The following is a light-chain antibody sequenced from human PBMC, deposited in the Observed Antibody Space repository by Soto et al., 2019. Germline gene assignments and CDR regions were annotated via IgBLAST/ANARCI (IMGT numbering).Light chain of an antibody. J-gene: IGKJ1*01. CDR3: HQYGSSPRT. CDR2: GAS. V-gene: IGKV3-20*01. CDR1: QSVSSNF. Sequence: EIVLTQSPGTLSLSPGDRATLSCRASQSVSSNFLAWYQQKPGQAPRLLIYGASIRATGIPDRFSGSGSGTDFTLTLRRLQPEDFAMYFCHQYGSSPRTFGQGTKVEIK.